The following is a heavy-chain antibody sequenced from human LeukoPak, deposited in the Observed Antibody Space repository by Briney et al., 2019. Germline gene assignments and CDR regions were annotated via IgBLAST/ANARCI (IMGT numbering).Heavy chain of an antibody. J-gene: IGHJ5*02. CDR1: GYTFTNYD. V-gene: IGHV1-8*01. D-gene: IGHD3-22*01. Sequence: GASVKVSCKASGYTFTNYDINWVRQATGHGLEWRGWMDPNSGNAGYAQKFLGRLTLTRNTSIATAYMELSSLGSEDTAVYFCARGLNLKVATHTSGDLWGQGTLVTVSS. CDR2: MDPNSGNA. CDR3: ARGLNLKVATHTSGDL.